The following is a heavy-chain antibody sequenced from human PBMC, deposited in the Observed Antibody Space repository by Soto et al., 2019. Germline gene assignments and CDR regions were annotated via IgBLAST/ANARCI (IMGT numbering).Heavy chain of an antibody. CDR1: GGTFSSYA. CDR2: IIPIFGTA. J-gene: IGHJ1*01. V-gene: IGHV1-69*01. CDR3: ARLHDYGDYRSAEYFQH. D-gene: IGHD4-17*01. Sequence: QVQLVQSGAEVKKPGSSVKVSCKASGGTFSSYAISWVRQAPGQGLEWMGGIIPIFGTANYAQKFQGRVTITADESTSTAYMELSSLRSEDTAVYYCARLHDYGDYRSAEYFQHWGQGTLVTVSS.